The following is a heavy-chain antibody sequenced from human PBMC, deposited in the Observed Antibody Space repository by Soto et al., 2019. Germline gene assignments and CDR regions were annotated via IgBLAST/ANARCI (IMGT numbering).Heavy chain of an antibody. V-gene: IGHV1-69*02. CDR1: GGTFSSYT. CDR3: ARGTPDRLEKLTNVLFDY. D-gene: IGHD6-19*01. Sequence: SVKVSCKASGGTFSSYTISWVRQAPGQGLEWMGRIIPILGIANYAQKFQGRVTITADKSTSTAYMELSSLRSEDTAVYYCARGTPDRLEKLTNVLFDYWGQGTLVTVSS. CDR2: IIPILGIA. J-gene: IGHJ4*02.